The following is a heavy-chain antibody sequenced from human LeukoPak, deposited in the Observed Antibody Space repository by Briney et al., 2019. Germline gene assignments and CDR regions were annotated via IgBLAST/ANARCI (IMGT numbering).Heavy chain of an antibody. CDR1: GGTXXXYA. J-gene: IGHJ4*02. Sequence: XVSXXXXGGTXXXYAISXVRQAPGQGLEWMGGIIPIFGTANYAQKFQGRVTITADESTSTAYMELSSLRSEDTAVYYCARDYYDSSVYWGQGTLVTVSS. D-gene: IGHD3-22*01. CDR2: IIPIFGTA. V-gene: IGHV1-69*01. CDR3: ARDYYDSSVY.